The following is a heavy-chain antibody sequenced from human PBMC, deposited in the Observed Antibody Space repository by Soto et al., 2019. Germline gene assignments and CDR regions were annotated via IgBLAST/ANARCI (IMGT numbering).Heavy chain of an antibody. CDR2: INDSGDI. D-gene: IGHD3-10*01. CDR3: ARGLILWFGELSRRGGYYYYMDV. Sequence: TSETLSLTCAVYGGSFRRYQLSWIRQTPGKGLEWIGGINDSGDINYNPSLKSRVTILVDSPKKQISLRLSSVTAADTAVYYCARGLILWFGELSRRGGYYYYMDVWGKGTTVTVSS. V-gene: IGHV4-34*01. CDR1: GGSFRRYQ. J-gene: IGHJ6*03.